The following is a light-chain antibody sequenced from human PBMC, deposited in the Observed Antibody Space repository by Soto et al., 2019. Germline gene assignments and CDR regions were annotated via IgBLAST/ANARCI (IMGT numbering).Light chain of an antibody. CDR1: QTIKIY. J-gene: IGKJ2*01. Sequence: IQMTQSPSSLSASVGDRVTITCRASQTIKIYLNWYYQKAGKAPELLIYGASSLQSGVPSRFSGSGSGTDFTLTISSLQPEDYATYYCQQYYTAPTFGQGTKLEI. CDR2: GAS. CDR3: QQYYTAPT. V-gene: IGKV1-39*01.